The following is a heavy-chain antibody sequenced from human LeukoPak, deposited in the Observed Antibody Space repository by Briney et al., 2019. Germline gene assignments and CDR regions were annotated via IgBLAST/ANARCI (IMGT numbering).Heavy chain of an antibody. J-gene: IGHJ4*02. CDR1: GFTFSSYW. CDR3: ASSLYSGSCQDC. CDR2: INSDGSIT. V-gene: IGHV3-74*01. Sequence: QTGGSLRLSCAASGFTFSSYWMHRVRQAPGKGLVWVSRINSDGSITNYADSVKGRFTISRDNAKNTLYLQMKSLRAEDTAVYYCASSLYSGSCQDCWGQGTLVTVSS. D-gene: IGHD1-26*01.